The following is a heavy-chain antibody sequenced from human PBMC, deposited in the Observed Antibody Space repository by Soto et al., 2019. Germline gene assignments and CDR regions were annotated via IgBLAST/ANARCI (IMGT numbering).Heavy chain of an antibody. CDR3: AQGSVRDFWSGYYF. V-gene: IGHV3-30*18. J-gene: IGHJ4*01. CDR2: ISYDGRNK. Sequence: GGSLRLSCAASGFTFSSYGMHWVRQAPGKGLEWVAVISYDGRNKYYADSVKGRFTISRDNSKNTLYLQMDSLRAEDTAVYYCAQGSVRDFWSGYYFWGQGTLVTVSA. D-gene: IGHD3-3*01. CDR1: GFTFSSYG.